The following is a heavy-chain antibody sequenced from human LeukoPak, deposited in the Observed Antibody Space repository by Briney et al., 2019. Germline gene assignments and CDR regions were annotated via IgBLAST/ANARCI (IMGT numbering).Heavy chain of an antibody. V-gene: IGHV4-34*01. J-gene: IGHJ5*02. CDR2: INHSGST. CDR1: GGSFSGYY. Sequence: SETLSLTCAVYGGSFSGYYWSWIRQPPGKGLEWIGEINHSGSTNYNPSLKSRVTISVDTSKNQFSLKLSSVTAADTAVYYCAREYGDYPRFDPWGQGTLVTVSS. CDR3: AREYGDYPRFDP. D-gene: IGHD4-17*01.